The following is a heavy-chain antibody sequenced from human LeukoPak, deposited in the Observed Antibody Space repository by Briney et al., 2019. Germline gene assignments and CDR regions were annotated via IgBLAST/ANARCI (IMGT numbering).Heavy chain of an antibody. CDR3: ARDPSRYYYDT. J-gene: IGHJ4*02. V-gene: IGHV3-53*01. Sequence: GGSLRLSCAASGFTVSSNYMSWVRQAPWKGLEWVSVIYSGGSTYYADSVKGRFTISRDNAKNTLYLQMNSLRAEDTAVYYCARDPSRYYYDTWGQGTLVTVSS. D-gene: IGHD1-14*01. CDR2: IYSGGST. CDR1: GFTVSSNY.